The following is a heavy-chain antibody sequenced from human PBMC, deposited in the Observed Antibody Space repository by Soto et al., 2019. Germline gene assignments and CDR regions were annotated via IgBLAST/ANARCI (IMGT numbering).Heavy chain of an antibody. V-gene: IGHV4-39*01. D-gene: IGHD3-10*01. J-gene: IGHJ2*01. Sequence: QLQLQESGPGLVKPSETLSLTCTVSGGSISSSSYYWGWIRQPPGKGLEWIGSIYYSGSTYYNPSLKSRVTISVDTSKNQFSLKLSSVTAADTAVYYCARHYYGSGSYMVASYFDLWGRGTLGTVSS. CDR1: GGSISSSSYY. CDR3: ARHYYGSGSYMVASYFDL. CDR2: IYYSGST.